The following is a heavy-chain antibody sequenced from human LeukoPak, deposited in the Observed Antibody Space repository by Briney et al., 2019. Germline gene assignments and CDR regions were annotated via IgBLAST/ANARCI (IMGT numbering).Heavy chain of an antibody. CDR1: GFTFSSYA. V-gene: IGHV3-23*01. CDR2: ISGSGGSK. J-gene: IGHJ4*02. Sequence: GGSLRLSCAASGFTFSSYAMSWVRQAPGKGLEWVSAISGSGGSKYYADSVKGRFTISRDNSKNTLYLQMNSLRAEDTAVYYCAKDDWWMGYCSGGSCYPLGYWGQGTLVTVSS. CDR3: AKDDWWMGYCSGGSCYPLGY. D-gene: IGHD2-15*01.